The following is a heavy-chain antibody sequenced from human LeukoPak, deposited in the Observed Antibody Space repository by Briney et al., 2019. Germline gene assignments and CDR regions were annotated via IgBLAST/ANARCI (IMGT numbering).Heavy chain of an antibody. CDR2: IKQDGSEK. CDR3: ARSTAGLDY. Sequence: PGGSLRLSCAASGFTFSSYWMSWVRQAPGKGLEWVANIKQDGSEKYYVDSVKGRFTISKDNAKNSLYLQMNSLRVEDTAMYYCARSTAGLDYWGQGTLVTVSS. D-gene: IGHD5-18*01. J-gene: IGHJ4*02. CDR1: GFTFSSYW. V-gene: IGHV3-7*01.